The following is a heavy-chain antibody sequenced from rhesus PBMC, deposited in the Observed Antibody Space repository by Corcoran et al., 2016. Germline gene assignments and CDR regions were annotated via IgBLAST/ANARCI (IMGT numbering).Heavy chain of an antibody. J-gene: IGHJ4*01. Sequence: QVHLQESGPGLVKPLETLSLTCAVSGGSVSSNYWSWIRQPPGKGLGWIGHIYGSGRGPNYTPSHKSRVTLSVDTSKNQFSLRLSSVTAADTALYSCARGSRGTVRFDYWGQGVLVTVSS. CDR1: GGSVSSNY. CDR2: IYGSGRGP. CDR3: ARGSRGTVRFDY. V-gene: IGHV4S11*01. D-gene: IGHD5-24*01.